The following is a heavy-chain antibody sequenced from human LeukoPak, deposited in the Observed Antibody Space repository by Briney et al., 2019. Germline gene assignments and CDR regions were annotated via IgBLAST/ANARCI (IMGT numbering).Heavy chain of an antibody. J-gene: IGHJ4*02. CDR2: IKQDGSEK. D-gene: IGHD5-12*01. CDR1: GFTLSSYW. CDR3: ARRYSAYDLGVDY. V-gene: IGHV3-7*01. Sequence: GGSLRLSCAASGFTLSSYWMSGVRQAPGKGLEWVANIKQDGSEKYYVDSVKGRFTISRDNAKNSLYLQMNSLRAEDTAVYYCARRYSAYDLGVDYWGQGTLVTVSS.